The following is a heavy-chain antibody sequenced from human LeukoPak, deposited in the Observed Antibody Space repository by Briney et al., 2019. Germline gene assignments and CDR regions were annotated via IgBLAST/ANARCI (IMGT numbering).Heavy chain of an antibody. Sequence: SVKVSCKGSGGTFSSYAISWVRQAPGQGLEWMGGIIPIFGTANYAQKFQGRVTITADKSTSTAYMELSSLRSEDTAVYYCARGRGPVRWLQLRGGWFDPWGQGTLVTVSS. CDR3: ARGRGPVRWLQLRGGWFDP. CDR2: IIPIFGTA. V-gene: IGHV1-69*06. CDR1: GGTFSSYA. J-gene: IGHJ5*02. D-gene: IGHD5-24*01.